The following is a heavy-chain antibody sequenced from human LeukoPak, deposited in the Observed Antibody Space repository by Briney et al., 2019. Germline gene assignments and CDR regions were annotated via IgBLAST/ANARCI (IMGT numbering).Heavy chain of an antibody. CDR2: ISYTQTT. CDR3: ARGDPYSSSWYWFDP. CDR1: GDSIDGFY. V-gene: IGHV4-59*08. J-gene: IGHJ5*02. Sequence: PSETLPLICNVSGDSIDGFYWSWIRQPPGKGLEWIGSISYTQTTTYNPSLPSRVTISLDTSNNHLSLTLTSVTAADTAVYYCARGDPYSSSWYWFDPWGQGTLVTVSS. D-gene: IGHD6-13*01.